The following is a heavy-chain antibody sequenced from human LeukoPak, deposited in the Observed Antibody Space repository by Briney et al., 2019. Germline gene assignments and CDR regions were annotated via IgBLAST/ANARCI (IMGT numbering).Heavy chain of an antibody. V-gene: IGHV3-9*01. CDR2: ISWNSGSI. D-gene: IGHD6-13*01. CDR1: GFTFDDYA. CDR3: AKDVAAADYSDY. Sequence: GRSLRLSCAASGFTFDDYAMHWVRQAPGKGLEWVSGISWNSGSIGYADSVKGRFTISRDNAKNSLYLQMNSLRAEDTALYYCAKDVAAADYSDYWGQGTLVTVSS. J-gene: IGHJ4*02.